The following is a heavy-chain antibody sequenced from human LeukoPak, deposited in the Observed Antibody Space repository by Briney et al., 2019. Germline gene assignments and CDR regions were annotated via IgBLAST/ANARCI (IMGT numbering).Heavy chain of an antibody. CDR2: INTGGGSI. V-gene: IGHV3-11*04. CDR1: GFTVSSNY. J-gene: IGHJ4*02. CDR3: ARTSTDCLDC. D-gene: IGHD2-21*02. Sequence: GGSLRLSCAASGFTVSSNYMSWIRQVPGKGLEYISDINTGGGSIYYAGSVKGRFTISRDNGKNSLYLQMNNVRAEDTAVYYCARTSTDCLDCWGQGTLVTVSS.